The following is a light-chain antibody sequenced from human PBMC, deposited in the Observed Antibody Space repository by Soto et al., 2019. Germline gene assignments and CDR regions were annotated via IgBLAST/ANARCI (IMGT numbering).Light chain of an antibody. J-gene: IGKJ1*01. CDR3: QQYNSYSRT. V-gene: IGKV3-15*01. Sequence: IVMTQSPATLAVSPGDTATLSCRASQSLGGNLAWYQQKPGQAPRLLIFRASSRATGVPARFSASASGTEFTLNISSLQPDDFATYYCQQYNSYSRTFGQGTKVDIK. CDR2: RAS. CDR1: QSLGGN.